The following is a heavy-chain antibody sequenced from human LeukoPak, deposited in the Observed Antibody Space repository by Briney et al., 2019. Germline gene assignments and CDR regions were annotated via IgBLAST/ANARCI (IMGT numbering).Heavy chain of an antibody. D-gene: IGHD3-10*01. CDR2: INPDSGGT. V-gene: IGHV1-2*02. CDR3: ASGHITMVRGVIIESRNFDY. CDR1: GYTFTGYY. Sequence: ASVKVSCKASGYTFTGYYMHWVRQAPGQGLEWMGWINPDSGGTNYAQKFQGRVTMTRDTSISTAYMELSRLRSEDTAVYYCASGHITMVRGVIIESRNFDYWGQGTLVTVSS. J-gene: IGHJ4*02.